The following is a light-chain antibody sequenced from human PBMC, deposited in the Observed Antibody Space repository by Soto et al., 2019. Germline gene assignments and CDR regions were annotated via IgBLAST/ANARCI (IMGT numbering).Light chain of an antibody. CDR2: DVT. Sequence: QSALTQPASVSGSPGQSITISCAGTSSDVGGYNYVSWYQQHPGKAPKLMIYDVTTRPSGVSNRFSGSKSGNTASLTISGLQADDEADYYCSSPTDSSTTYYVFGTGTKLTVL. CDR1: SSDVGGYNY. V-gene: IGLV2-14*01. CDR3: SSPTDSSTTYYV. J-gene: IGLJ1*01.